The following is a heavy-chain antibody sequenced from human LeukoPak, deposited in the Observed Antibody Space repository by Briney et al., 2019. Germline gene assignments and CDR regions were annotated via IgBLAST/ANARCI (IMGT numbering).Heavy chain of an antibody. CDR1: GFTFSSYW. CDR3: RTYRWGDSFEY. Sequence: PGGSLRLSCAAAGFTFSSYWMHWVRQDPGKGLVWVSSINSDGSTTNYADSVKGRFTISRDNAKNTLYLQMNSLRAEDTAVYYCRTYRWGDSFEYWGQGTLVTVSS. D-gene: IGHD3-16*01. V-gene: IGHV3-74*01. J-gene: IGHJ4*02. CDR2: INSDGSTT.